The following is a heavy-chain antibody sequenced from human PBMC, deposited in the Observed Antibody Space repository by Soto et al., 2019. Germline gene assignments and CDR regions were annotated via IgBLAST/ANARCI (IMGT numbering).Heavy chain of an antibody. CDR3: AMDYGDRPEYFKH. D-gene: IGHD4-17*01. V-gene: IGHV1-18*04. Sequence: QVQLVKSGPDLKRPGASMKGSCKASGYTFTSYGISWVRQAPGQGLEWMAWISPLKGRTQYSQKAQGRVTLSTDTSSNSAYMEMTPLRVDDTPVYYCAMDYGDRPEYFKHWGQGTLVTVS. J-gene: IGHJ1*01. CDR1: GYTFTSYG. CDR2: ISPLKGRT.